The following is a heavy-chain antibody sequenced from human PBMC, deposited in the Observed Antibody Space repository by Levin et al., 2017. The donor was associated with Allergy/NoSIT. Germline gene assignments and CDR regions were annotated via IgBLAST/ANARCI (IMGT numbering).Heavy chain of an antibody. V-gene: IGHV1-18*01. CDR3: ARTYFGSRSPPLDY. CDR1: GYPFTSYG. J-gene: IGHJ4*02. D-gene: IGHD3-10*01. Sequence: ASVKVSCKSSGYPFTSYGISWVRQAPGQGLEWMGWISTYNRNTEYAKRLQGRVTMTTDTSTNTAYMELRSLRSDDTAVYYCARTYFGSRSPPLDYWGQGTLVTVSS. CDR2: ISTYNRNT.